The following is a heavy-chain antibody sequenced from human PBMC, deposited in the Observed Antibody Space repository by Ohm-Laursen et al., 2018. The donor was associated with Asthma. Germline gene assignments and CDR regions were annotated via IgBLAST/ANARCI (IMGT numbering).Heavy chain of an antibody. CDR3: AKVKATSAHYWYAMDA. V-gene: IGHV3-23*01. CDR1: GFTFSSYH. J-gene: IGHJ6*02. CDR2: VSDSGDRT. Sequence: GSLRLSCAASGFTFSSYHMIWVRQAPGKGLEWVSGVSDSGDRTYYADSVKGRFTTSRDNSKNNLYLQMNSLRADDTAVYYCAKVKATSAHYWYAMDAWGQGTMVTVSS.